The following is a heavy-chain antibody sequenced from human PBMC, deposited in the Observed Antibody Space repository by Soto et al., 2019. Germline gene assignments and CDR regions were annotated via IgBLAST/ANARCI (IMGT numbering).Heavy chain of an antibody. V-gene: IGHV3-23*01. CDR3: ASGPTIFGVNIIFEYYYGMDI. J-gene: IGHJ6*02. CDR2: ISAGGSST. Sequence: GGSLRLSCAASGVTFSSRAMSWVRQAPGKGPEWVSAISAGGSSTYYTDSVKGRFTISRDNSKNALFLQMNSLRAEDTAIYYCASGPTIFGVNIIFEYYYGMDIWGQGATVTVSS. D-gene: IGHD3-3*01. CDR1: GVTFSSRA.